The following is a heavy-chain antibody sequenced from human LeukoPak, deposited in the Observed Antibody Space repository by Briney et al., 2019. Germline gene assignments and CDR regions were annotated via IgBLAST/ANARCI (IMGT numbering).Heavy chain of an antibody. J-gene: IGHJ2*01. V-gene: IGHV1-2*02. Sequence: ASVKVSCKASGYTFTGYYMHWVRQAPGQGLEWMGWINPNSGGTNYAQKFQGRVTMTRDTSISTAYMELSRLRSDDTAVYYCARGIGDIVVVTAIPSYWYFDLWGRGTLVTVSS. CDR3: ARGIGDIVVVTAIPSYWYFDL. CDR1: GYTFTGYY. D-gene: IGHD2-21*02. CDR2: INPNSGGT.